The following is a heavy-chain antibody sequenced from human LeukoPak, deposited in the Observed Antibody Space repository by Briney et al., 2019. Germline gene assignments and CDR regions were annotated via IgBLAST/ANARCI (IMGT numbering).Heavy chain of an antibody. Sequence: GGSLRLSCAAPGFTFSSYAMHWVRPAPGKGLEWVAVISYDGSNKYYADSVKGRFTISRDNSKNTLYLQMNSLRAEDTAVYYCACPPPTFDGDQYDYWGQGTLVTVSS. CDR2: ISYDGSNK. V-gene: IGHV3-30*01. CDR3: ACPPPTFDGDQYDY. CDR1: GFTFSSYA. D-gene: IGHD4-17*01. J-gene: IGHJ4*02.